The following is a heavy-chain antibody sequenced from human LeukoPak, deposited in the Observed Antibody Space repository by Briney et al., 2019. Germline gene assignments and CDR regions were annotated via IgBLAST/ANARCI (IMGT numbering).Heavy chain of an antibody. CDR1: GYTFTNYD. Sequence: ASVKVSCKASGYTFTNYDIIWVRQATGQGLGWMGWMSPNSGNTGYAQKFQGRVTMTRNTSISTAFMDLSSLRSEDTGVYYCARGRGYSYGYSDCWGQGTLVTVSS. CDR3: ARGRGYSYGYSDC. D-gene: IGHD5-18*01. J-gene: IGHJ4*02. V-gene: IGHV1-8*01. CDR2: MSPNSGNT.